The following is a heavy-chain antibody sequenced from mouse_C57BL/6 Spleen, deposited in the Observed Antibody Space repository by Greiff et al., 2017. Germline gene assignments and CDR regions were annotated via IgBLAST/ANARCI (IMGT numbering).Heavy chain of an antibody. Sequence: QVQLQQSGAELAKPGASVKLSCKASGYTFTSYWMHWVKQRPGQGLEWIGYINPSSGNTNYNQKFKDKATLTADKSSSTAYMQLSSLTYEDSAVYYCARGIYYDYYEGSFDYWGQGTTLTVSS. CDR2: INPSSGNT. J-gene: IGHJ2*01. CDR3: ARGIYYDYYEGSFDY. CDR1: GYTFTSYW. D-gene: IGHD2-4*01. V-gene: IGHV1-7*01.